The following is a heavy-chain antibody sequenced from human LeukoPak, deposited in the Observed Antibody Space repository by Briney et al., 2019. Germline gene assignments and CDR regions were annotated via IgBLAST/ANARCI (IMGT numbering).Heavy chain of an antibody. V-gene: IGHV3-23*01. J-gene: IGHJ4*02. CDR3: AKDVAFGAGTTLGFDY. Sequence: PGGSLRLSCAASGFTFSGYAMSWVRQAPGKGLEWVSAISGSGGSTYYADSVKGRFTISRDNSKNTLYLQMNSLRAEDTAVYYCAKDVAFGAGTTLGFDYWGQGTLVTVSS. CDR2: ISGSGGST. D-gene: IGHD1-1*01. CDR1: GFTFSGYA.